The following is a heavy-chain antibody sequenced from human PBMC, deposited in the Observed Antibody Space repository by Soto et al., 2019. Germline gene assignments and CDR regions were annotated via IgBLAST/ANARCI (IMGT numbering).Heavy chain of an antibody. CDR2: ISENGART. CDR1: GLTFNSYA. CDR3: AKDRSPWNPEWGP. D-gene: IGHD1-1*01. J-gene: IGHJ5*02. Sequence: GGSLRLSCLASGLTFNSYAMTWVRQAPGKGLGWVSGISENGARTYYSNSVKGRFTISRDNSKNTLYLQMSSLRVEDTAVYYCAKDRSPWNPEWGPWGQGTLVTVSS. V-gene: IGHV3-23*01.